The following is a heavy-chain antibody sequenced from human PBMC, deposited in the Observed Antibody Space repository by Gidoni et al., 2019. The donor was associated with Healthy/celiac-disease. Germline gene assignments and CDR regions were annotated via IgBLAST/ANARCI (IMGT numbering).Heavy chain of an antibody. CDR2: IYTSGST. J-gene: IGHJ4*02. V-gene: IGHV4-61*02. CDR1: GGSISSGSYY. Sequence: QVQLQESGPGLVKPSQTLSLPCTVSGGSISSGSYYWSWIRQPAGKGLEWIGRIYTSGSTNYNPSLKSRVTISVDTSKNQFSLKLSSVTAADTAVYYCARSTPEGPSNYWGQGTLVTVSS. CDR3: ARSTPEGPSNY.